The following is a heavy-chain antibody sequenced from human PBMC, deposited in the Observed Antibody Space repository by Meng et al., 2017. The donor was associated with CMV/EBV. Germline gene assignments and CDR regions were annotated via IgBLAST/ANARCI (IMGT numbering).Heavy chain of an antibody. D-gene: IGHD3-3*01. V-gene: IGHV3-30*02. J-gene: IGHJ6*02. CDR3: AKREGQGAYDFWSGYSNLYCYYGMDV. CDR1: GFTFSSYG. CDR2: IRYDGSNK. Sequence: GESLKISCAASGFTFSSYGMHWVRQAPGKGLEWVAFIRYDGSNKYYADSVKGRFTISRDNSKNTLYLQMNSLRAEDTAVYYCAKREGQGAYDFWSGYSNLYCYYGMDVWGQGTTVTVSS.